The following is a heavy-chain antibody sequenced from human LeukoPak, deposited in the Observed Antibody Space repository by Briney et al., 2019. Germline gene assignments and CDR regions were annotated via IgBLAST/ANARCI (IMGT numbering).Heavy chain of an antibody. Sequence: GGSLRLSCAASGFTFSNEAMSWVRQAPGKGLDGVSTVTDTGGNTHYADSVKGRFTISRDNSKNTLYLQMNGLRAEDTVIYYCAKDSSMAVGASSYWGQGTLVTVSS. D-gene: IGHD3-10*01. J-gene: IGHJ4*02. V-gene: IGHV3-23*01. CDR3: AKDSSMAVGASSY. CDR2: VTDTGGNT. CDR1: GFTFSNEA.